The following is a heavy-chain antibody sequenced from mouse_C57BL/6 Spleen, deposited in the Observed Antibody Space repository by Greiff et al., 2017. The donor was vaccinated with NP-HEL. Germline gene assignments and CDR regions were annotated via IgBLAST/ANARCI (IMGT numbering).Heavy chain of an antibody. CDR3: ARDLLGVYDYAFDY. CDR1: CYSLPRGSS. Sequence: DVQLQESGPGLVKPSPSLSLTCSFSCYSLPRGSSSPFLRPFPPPLLEWLGNISYDGSNNYNPSLKNQISITRDTSKNQFILKLNSVTTEDTATYYCARDLLGVYDYAFDYWGQGTTLTVSS. J-gene: IGHJ2*01. CDR2: ISYDGSN. D-gene: IGHD2-4*01. V-gene: IGHV3-6*01.